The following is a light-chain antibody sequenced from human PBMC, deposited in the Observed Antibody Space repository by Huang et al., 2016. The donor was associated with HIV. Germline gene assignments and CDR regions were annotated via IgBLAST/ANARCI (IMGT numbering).Light chain of an antibody. V-gene: IGKV2-30*01. CDR3: MQGTHWPPWT. Sequence: DVVLTQSPLSLPVTLGQPASISCRSSQSLTTRDGKTYLNWFYQRPGQSPRRLIYQVSDRDAGVPDRFSGRGSGTDVTLKISRVEAEDVGVYYCMQGTHWPPWTFGQGTKVEIK. CDR1: QSLTTRDGKTY. CDR2: QVS. J-gene: IGKJ1*01.